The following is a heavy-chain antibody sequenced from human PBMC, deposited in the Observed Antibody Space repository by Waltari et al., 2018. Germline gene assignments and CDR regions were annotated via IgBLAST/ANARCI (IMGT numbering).Heavy chain of an antibody. CDR2: ISGSGGST. J-gene: IGHJ4*02. CDR3: AKVVMSYYYDSSGYPEYFDY. D-gene: IGHD3-22*01. CDR1: GFTFSSYA. V-gene: IGHV3-23*01. Sequence: EVQLLESGGGLVQPGGSLRLSCTASGFTFSSYAMSWVRQAPGKGLEWVSAISGSGGSTYYADSVKCRFTISRDNSKNTLYLQMNSLRAEDTAVYYCAKVVMSYYYDSSGYPEYFDYWGQGTLVTVSS.